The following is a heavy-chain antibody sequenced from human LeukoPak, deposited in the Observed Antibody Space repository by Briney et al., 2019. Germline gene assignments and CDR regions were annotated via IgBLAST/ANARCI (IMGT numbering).Heavy chain of an antibody. Sequence: GGSLRLSCAASEFTFSAYWMHWVRQVPGKGPVWVSRINGDGSSTSYADSVKGRFTISRDNAKNTLYLQMNSLRAEDTAVYYCARDLELTYYDSSGYDYWGQGTPVTVSS. J-gene: IGHJ4*02. CDR1: EFTFSAYW. D-gene: IGHD3-22*01. CDR3: ARDLELTYYDSSGYDY. CDR2: INGDGSST. V-gene: IGHV3-74*01.